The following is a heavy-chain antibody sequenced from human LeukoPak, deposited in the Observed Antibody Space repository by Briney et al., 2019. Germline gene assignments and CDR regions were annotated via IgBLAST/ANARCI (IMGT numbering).Heavy chain of an antibody. Sequence: SETLSLTCTVSGGSISSYYWSWIRQPPGKGLEWIGYIYYSGSTNYNPSLKSRVTISVDTSKNQFSLKLSSVTAADTAVYYCARAQTIVAFDYWGQGTLVTVSS. J-gene: IGHJ4*02. CDR2: IYYSGST. D-gene: IGHD5-12*01. CDR1: GGSISSYY. V-gene: IGHV4-59*01. CDR3: ARAQTIVAFDY.